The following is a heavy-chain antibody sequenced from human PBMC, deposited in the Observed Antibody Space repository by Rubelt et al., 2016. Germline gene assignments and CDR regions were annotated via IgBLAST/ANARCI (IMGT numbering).Heavy chain of an antibody. V-gene: IGHV4-34*01. CDR2: INYSGST. Sequence: QVQLQQWGAGLLKPSETLSLTCAVYGGSFSGYYWSWIRQPPGKGLEWIGEINYSGSTNYNPSLKSRVTISVDTSKNQFSLKLSSVTAADTAVYYCARLGGYSYGFSPHFDYWGQGTLVTVSS. J-gene: IGHJ4*02. D-gene: IGHD5-18*01. CDR3: ARLGGYSYGFSPHFDY. CDR1: GGSFSGYY.